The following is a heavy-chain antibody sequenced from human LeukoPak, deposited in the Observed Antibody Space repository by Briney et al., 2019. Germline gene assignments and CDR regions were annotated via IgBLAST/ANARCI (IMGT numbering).Heavy chain of an antibody. CDR1: GFIFSHHG. CDR3: AKDRVATERYYMDV. Sequence: GGSLRLSCATSGFIFSHHGMSWVRQAPGKGLEWVSGIRADAVTTYYADSVKGRFIISRDNSKNTLYLQMNSLRAEDTAVYYCAKDRVATERYYMDVWGKGTTVTISS. V-gene: IGHV3-23*01. D-gene: IGHD6-13*01. J-gene: IGHJ6*03. CDR2: IRADAVTT.